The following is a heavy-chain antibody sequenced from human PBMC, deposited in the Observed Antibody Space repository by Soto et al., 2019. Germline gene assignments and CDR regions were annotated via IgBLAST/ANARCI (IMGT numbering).Heavy chain of an antibody. V-gene: IGHV1-3*01. CDR2: INAGNGNT. D-gene: IGHD3-9*01. CDR3: ARGPRWYDILTGYYGMDV. Sequence: ASVKVSCKASGYTFTSYAMHWVRQAPGQRLEWMGWINAGNGNTKYSQKFQGRVTITRDTSASTAYMELSSLRSEDTAVYYCARGPRWYDILTGYYGMDVWGQGTTVTVSS. CDR1: GYTFTSYA. J-gene: IGHJ6*02.